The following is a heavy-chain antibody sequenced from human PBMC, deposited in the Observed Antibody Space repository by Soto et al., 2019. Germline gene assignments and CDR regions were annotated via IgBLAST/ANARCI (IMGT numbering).Heavy chain of an antibody. J-gene: IGHJ5*02. V-gene: IGHV4-59*01. D-gene: IGHD5-18*01. CDR2: ISYSGMT. CDR3: ARIWIKLDL. CDR1: GASMSSYY. Sequence: SETLSLTCTVSGASMSSYYWSWIRQPPGKGLEWIGYISYSGMTNYSPSLKSRVNISVDTSKNQFSLKLTSVTPADTAVYFCARIWIKLDLWGQGTLVTVSS.